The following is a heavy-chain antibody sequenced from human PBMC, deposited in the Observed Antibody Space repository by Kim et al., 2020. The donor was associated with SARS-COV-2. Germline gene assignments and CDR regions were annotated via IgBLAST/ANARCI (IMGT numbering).Heavy chain of an antibody. Sequence: GGSLRLSCAASGFTFSSHWMHWVRQAPGKGLVWVSRINSDGSTISYADSVKGRFTIFRDNAKNTLYLQMNSLRAEDTAVYYCARRQFTSGWYYFDYWGQG. CDR3: ARRQFTSGWYYFDY. V-gene: IGHV3-74*01. J-gene: IGHJ4*02. CDR2: INSDGSTI. D-gene: IGHD6-19*01. CDR1: GFTFSSHW.